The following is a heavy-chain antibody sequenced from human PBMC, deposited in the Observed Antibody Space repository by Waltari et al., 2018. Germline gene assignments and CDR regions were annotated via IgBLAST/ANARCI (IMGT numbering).Heavy chain of an antibody. V-gene: IGHV1-2*06. Sequence: QVQLVQSGAEVKKPGSSVKVSCKASGYTFTGYYMHWVRQAPGQGLEWMGRINPNSGGTNYAQKFQGRVTMTRDTSISTAYMELSRLRSDDTAVYYCARFFGLDYGDYSSDYWGQGTLVTVSS. CDR1: GYTFTGYY. CDR3: ARFFGLDYGDYSSDY. D-gene: IGHD4-17*01. CDR2: INPNSGGT. J-gene: IGHJ4*02.